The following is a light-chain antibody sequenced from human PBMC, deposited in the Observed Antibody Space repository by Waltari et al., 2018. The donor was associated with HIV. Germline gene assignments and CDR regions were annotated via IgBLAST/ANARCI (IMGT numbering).Light chain of an antibody. J-gene: IGLJ3*02. Sequence: QSVLTQPPSVSAAPGQTVTISCPGSSSNIGHDYVSWYQHLPGAAPNLLIYDNDKRPSGIPDRFSGSKSGTSATLGITGLQTGDEADYYCGTWDTSLSGGVFGGGTKLTVL. CDR2: DND. V-gene: IGLV1-51*01. CDR1: SSNIGHDY. CDR3: GTWDTSLSGGV.